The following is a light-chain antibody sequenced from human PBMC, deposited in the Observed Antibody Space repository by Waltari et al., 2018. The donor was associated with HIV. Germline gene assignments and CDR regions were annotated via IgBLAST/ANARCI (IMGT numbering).Light chain of an antibody. CDR2: DTS. J-gene: IGKJ1*01. V-gene: IGKV3-15*01. CDR1: QTIPNT. CDR3: QQYKEGPWT. Sequence: EIVMTQSPPTLSVSPGDRATLSCRASQTIPNTLAWYQQKPGQPPRLLIYDTSVRAAGVPARFSAGGSGTEFTLSICSLQSEDLALYFCQQYKEGPWTFGQGTRV.